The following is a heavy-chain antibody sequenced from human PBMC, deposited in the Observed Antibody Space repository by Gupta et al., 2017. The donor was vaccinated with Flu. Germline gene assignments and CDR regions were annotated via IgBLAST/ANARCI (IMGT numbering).Heavy chain of an antibody. CDR3: TRGGGRSTHLWYFDI. V-gene: IGHV3-49*04. CDR2: IRSKAYGGTT. D-gene: IGHD2-2*01. J-gene: IGHJ2*01. Sequence: EVQLVDSGGGLVQPGRSLSLSCTASGFTFGDYAMSWVRQAPGKGLEWVGFIRSKAYGGTTEYAASVKGKFTISRDDSKSIAYLQMNSLKTEDTAVYYCTRGGGRSTHLWYFDIWGRGTLVTVSS. CDR1: GFTFGDYA.